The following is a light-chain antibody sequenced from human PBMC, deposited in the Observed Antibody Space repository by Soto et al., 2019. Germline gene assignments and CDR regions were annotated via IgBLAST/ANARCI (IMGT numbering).Light chain of an antibody. CDR1: QSVAGS. V-gene: IGKV3-11*01. CDR3: QQRSNRIT. Sequence: GFTNNPATPSFSPGERALLSRRASQSVAGSLAWYQQKPGQAPRLLIYDISTRAAAIPARFSGSGSGTDFTLTVSSLEPEDFALYYCQQRSNRITFGQGTRLEI. CDR2: DIS. J-gene: IGKJ5*01.